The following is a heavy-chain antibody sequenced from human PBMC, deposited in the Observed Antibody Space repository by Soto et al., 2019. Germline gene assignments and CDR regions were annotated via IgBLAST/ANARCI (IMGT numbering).Heavy chain of an antibody. J-gene: IGHJ4*02. D-gene: IGHD3-9*01. V-gene: IGHV3-74*01. CDR3: AREYYGLLTGYYTDY. Sequence: DVQLVESGGDLVQRGGSLRLSCAASGFPFSSYWMHWVRHTPGKGLDWVARISGDGVTTYYADSVTGRFTVSRDNAKNTLSLLISGLRAEDTAVYYCAREYYGLLTGYYTDYWGQGTLVSVSS. CDR2: ISGDGVTT. CDR1: GFPFSSYW.